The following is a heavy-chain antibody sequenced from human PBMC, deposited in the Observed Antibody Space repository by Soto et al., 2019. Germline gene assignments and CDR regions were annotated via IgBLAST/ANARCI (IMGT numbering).Heavy chain of an antibody. V-gene: IGHV4-34*01. Sequence: SETLSLTCAVYGGSFSGYYWSWIRQPPGKGLEWIGEINHSGSTNYNPSLKSRVTISVDTSKNQFSLKLSSVTAADTAVYYCARGQYPNVSYSYMDAWGKGTRLTFP. CDR3: ARGQYPNVSYSYMDA. D-gene: IGHD2-8*01. CDR2: INHSGST. J-gene: IGHJ6*03. CDR1: GGSFSGYY.